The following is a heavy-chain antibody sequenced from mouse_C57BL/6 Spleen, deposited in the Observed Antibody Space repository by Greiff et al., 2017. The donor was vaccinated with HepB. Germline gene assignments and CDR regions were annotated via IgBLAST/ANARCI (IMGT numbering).Heavy chain of an antibody. J-gene: IGHJ3*01. CDR3: TRYYYYGSSWFAY. D-gene: IGHD1-1*01. CDR2: IDPETGGT. V-gene: IGHV1-15*01. Sequence: QVQLKQSGAELVRPGASVTLSCKASGYTFTDYEMHWVKQTPVHGLEWIGAIDPETGGTAYNQKFKGKAILTADKSSSTAYMELRSLTSEDSAVYDCTRYYYYGSSWFAYWGQGTLVTVSA. CDR1: GYTFTDYE.